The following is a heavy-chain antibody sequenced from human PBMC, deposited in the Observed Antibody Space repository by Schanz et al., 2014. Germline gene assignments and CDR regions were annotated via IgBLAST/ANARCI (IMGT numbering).Heavy chain of an antibody. V-gene: IGHV3-23*01. J-gene: IGHJ4*02. CDR1: GFTFSSYA. D-gene: IGHD3-10*01. CDR3: AKYRGYYRVSGSYRELEY. CDR2: ISGRDGST. Sequence: EVQLLESGGGLVQPGGSLRLSCAASGFTFSSYAMTWVRQAPGMGLEWVSAISGRDGSTDYADSVKGRFTISRDNSKNTLYLQMNSLRPEDTAVYYCAKYRGYYRVSGSYRELEYWGQGTLVTVSS.